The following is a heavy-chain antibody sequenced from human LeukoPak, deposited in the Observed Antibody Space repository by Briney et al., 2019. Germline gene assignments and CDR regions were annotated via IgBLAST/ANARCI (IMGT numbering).Heavy chain of an antibody. CDR1: GFTFNNYW. Sequence: GGSLRLSCAASGFTFNNYWMHWVRQVPGKGLVWVSRINRDGSRTNYVDSAKGRFTISRDNAKNTLFLQMNSLGAEDSAVYYCARGNFYSGSGSSPLDYWGQGTLVTVSS. D-gene: IGHD3-10*01. J-gene: IGHJ4*02. V-gene: IGHV3-74*01. CDR2: INRDGSRT. CDR3: ARGNFYSGSGSSPLDY.